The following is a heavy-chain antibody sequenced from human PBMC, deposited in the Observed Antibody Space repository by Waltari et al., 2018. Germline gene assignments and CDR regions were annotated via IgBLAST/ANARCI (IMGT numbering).Heavy chain of an antibody. V-gene: IGHV1-3*02. CDR1: GDTFTSYA. Sequence: QVQLVQYGAEVKKLGASVKVSCKASGDTFTSYAMNWVRKDPGKRLEWMGWSNAGTGTIKYPQEFQGRVTITRYTSATAAYMELSSLTSENMAVYSCASIHSSSSLRWAFDIWGQGTMVTVSS. CDR3: ASIHSSSSLRWAFDI. J-gene: IGHJ3*02. CDR2: SNAGTGTI. D-gene: IGHD6-6*01.